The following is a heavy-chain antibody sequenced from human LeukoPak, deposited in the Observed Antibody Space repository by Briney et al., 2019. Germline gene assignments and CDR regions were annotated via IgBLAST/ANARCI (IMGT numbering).Heavy chain of an antibody. J-gene: IGHJ4*02. CDR2: IHHSGNT. CDR1: GGSFSSNNW. CDR3: ARVRSSLGY. V-gene: IGHV4-4*02. Sequence: PSETLSLTCAVSGGSFSSNNWSTWVRQPPGKGLEWIGAIHHSGNTNYNPSLKTRVTISVDTSKNQFSLKLSSVTAADTAVYYCARVRSSLGYWGQGTLVTVSS. D-gene: IGHD6-13*01.